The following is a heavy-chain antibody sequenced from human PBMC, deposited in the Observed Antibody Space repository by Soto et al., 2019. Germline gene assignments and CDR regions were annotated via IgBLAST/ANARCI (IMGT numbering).Heavy chain of an antibody. CDR1: GGSLTGYY. CDR2: INPTGSP. CDR3: ARSREQWLVDAFDI. D-gene: IGHD6-19*01. Sequence: SETLSLTCVVYGGSLTGYYWRWIRQPPGRGLEWIGEINPTGSPKYNPSLMSRVTISVDTSKNQFSMKLSSVTAADTAVFYCARSREQWLVDAFDIWGQGTMVT. V-gene: IGHV4-34*01. J-gene: IGHJ3*02.